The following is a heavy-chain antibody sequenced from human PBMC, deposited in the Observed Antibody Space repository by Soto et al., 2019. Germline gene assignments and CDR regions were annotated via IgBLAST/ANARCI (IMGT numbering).Heavy chain of an antibody. CDR1: GCSISSYY. Sequence: SETLSLTCAVSGCSISSYYWSWFRRPPGEGLEGIGYIYYSGGTNYNPSLKSRVTISVDTSKNQYSLKLSSVTAADPAVYYCARESYGSGSYYINWFDPWGQGTLVTVSS. CDR3: ARESYGSGSYYINWFDP. D-gene: IGHD3-10*01. J-gene: IGHJ5*02. CDR2: IYYSGGT. V-gene: IGHV4-59*12.